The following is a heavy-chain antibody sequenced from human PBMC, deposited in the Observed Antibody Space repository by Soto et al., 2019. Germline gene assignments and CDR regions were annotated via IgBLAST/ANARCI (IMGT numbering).Heavy chain of an antibody. V-gene: IGHV3-33*01. J-gene: IGHJ4*02. Sequence: GGSLRLSCAASGFTFSSYGMHWVRQAPGKGLEWVAVIWYDGSNKYYADSVKGRFTISRDNSKNTLYLQMNSLRAEDTAVYYCARGGAPTVGSPGGGLFDYWGQGTLVTVSS. CDR1: GFTFSSYG. CDR2: IWYDGSNK. CDR3: ARGGAPTVGSPGGGLFDY. D-gene: IGHD1-26*01.